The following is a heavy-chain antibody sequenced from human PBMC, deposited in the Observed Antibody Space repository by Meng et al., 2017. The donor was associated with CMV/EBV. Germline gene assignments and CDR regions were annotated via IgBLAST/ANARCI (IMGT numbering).Heavy chain of an antibody. CDR3: AYTAMVTL. D-gene: IGHD5-18*01. J-gene: IGHJ4*02. CDR2: ISGSGGST. V-gene: IGHV3-23*01. Sequence: QLWGAAGGLVQLRGSMRLSFAASGFTFSSYAMGWVRQAPGKGLEWVSAISGSGGSTYYADSVKGRFTISRDNSKNTLYLQMNSLRAEDTAVYYCAYTAMVTLWGQGTLVTVSS. CDR1: GFTFSSYA.